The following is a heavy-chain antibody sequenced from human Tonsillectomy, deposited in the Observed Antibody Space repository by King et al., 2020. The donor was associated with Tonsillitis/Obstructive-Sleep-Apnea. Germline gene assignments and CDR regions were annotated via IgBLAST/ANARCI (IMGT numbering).Heavy chain of an antibody. CDR3: ARDWRVPLYYYYMDV. V-gene: IGHV3-7*04. J-gene: IGHJ6*03. CDR2: IKQDGSEK. CDR1: GFTFSSYW. Sequence: QLVQSGGGLVQPGGSLRLSCAASGFTFSSYWMSWVRQAPGKGLQWVANIKQDGSEKYYLDSVKGRFTISRDNAKNSLYLQMNSLRAEDTAVYYCARDWRVPLYYYYMDVWGKGTTVTVSS. D-gene: IGHD3-3*01.